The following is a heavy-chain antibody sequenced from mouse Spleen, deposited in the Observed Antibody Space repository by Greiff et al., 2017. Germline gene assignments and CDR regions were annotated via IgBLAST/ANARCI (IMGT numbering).Heavy chain of an antibody. Sequence: QVQLKQSGSVLVRPGASVKLSCKASGYTFTSSWMHWAKQRPGQGLEWIGEIHPNSGNTNYNEKFKGKATLTVDTSSSTAYVDLSSLTSEDSAVYYCASPIYYDYDFYAMDYWGQGTSVTVSS. CDR2: IHPNSGNT. V-gene: IGHV1S130*01. D-gene: IGHD2-4*01. J-gene: IGHJ4*01. CDR3: ASPIYYDYDFYAMDY. CDR1: GYTFTSSW.